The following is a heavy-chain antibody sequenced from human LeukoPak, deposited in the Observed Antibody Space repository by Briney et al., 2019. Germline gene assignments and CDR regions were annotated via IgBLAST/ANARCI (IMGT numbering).Heavy chain of an antibody. V-gene: IGHV4-4*07. CDR1: GGSISSYY. J-gene: IGHJ5*02. CDR2: IYTSGST. CDR3: ASLVLMVYARGDWFDP. Sequence: SETLSLTCTVSGGSISSYYWSWIRQPAGKGLEWIGRIYTSGSTNYNPSLKSRVTMSVDTSKNQFSLKLSSVTAADTAVYYCASLVLMVYARGDWFDPWGQGTLVTVSS. D-gene: IGHD2-8*01.